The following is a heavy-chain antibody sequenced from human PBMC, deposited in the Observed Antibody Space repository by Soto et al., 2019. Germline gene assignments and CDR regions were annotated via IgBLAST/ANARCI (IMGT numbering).Heavy chain of an antibody. V-gene: IGHV1-46*01. D-gene: IGHD6-13*01. CDR2: INPSGGYT. J-gene: IGHJ4*02. CDR1: GYTFSSYY. Sequence: ASVKVSCKASGYTFSSYYMNWVRQAPGQGLEWLGIINPSGGYTTYAQRFLGRVTMTSDTSTSTVHMELGSLTSEDTAVYYCASSHAGAHITAAVHWGQGTLVTVSS. CDR3: ASSHAGAHITAAVH.